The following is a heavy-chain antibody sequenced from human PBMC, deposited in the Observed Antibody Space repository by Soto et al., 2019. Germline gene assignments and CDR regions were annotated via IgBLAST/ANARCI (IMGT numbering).Heavy chain of an antibody. D-gene: IGHD6-19*01. CDR1: GFTFTPYS. V-gene: IGHV3-48*02. J-gene: IGHJ3*02. Sequence: GGSLRLSCAASGFTFTPYSLSWVRQAPGKGLEWVSYIDSASRTIYYADSVKGRFTISRDNAKSSLWLQMNSLRDEDTAVYYCVRDRMWEQWLGPHDAFKIGGKGTVVTVPS. CDR2: IDSASRTI. CDR3: VRDRMWEQWLGPHDAFKI.